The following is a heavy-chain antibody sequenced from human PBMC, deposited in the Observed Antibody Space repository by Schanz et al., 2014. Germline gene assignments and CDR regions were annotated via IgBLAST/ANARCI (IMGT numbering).Heavy chain of an antibody. J-gene: IGHJ4*02. CDR2: ISSSSSSK. CDR1: RLNFNNAS. D-gene: IGHD1-7*01. Sequence: EVQLEESGGGLVKPGGSLKLSCAASRLNFNNASMHWVRQAPGKGLEWVSFISSSSSSKHYGDSVKGRFTISRDNAENLLYLQMSSLRDEDTAVYYCAKELRPGTERPRGNFDYWGQGTLVTVSS. V-gene: IGHV3-48*02. CDR3: AKELRPGTERPRGNFDY.